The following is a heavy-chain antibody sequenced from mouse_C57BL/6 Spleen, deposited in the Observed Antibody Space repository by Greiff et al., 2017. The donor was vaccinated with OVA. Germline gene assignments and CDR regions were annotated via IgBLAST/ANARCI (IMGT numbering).Heavy chain of an antibody. D-gene: IGHD1-1*01. CDR3: ARGGDYYGSGYYAMDY. Sequence: QVQLQQPGAELVKPGASVKMSCKASGYTFTSYWITWVKQRPGQGLEWIGDIYPGSGSTNYNEKFKSKATLTVDTSSSTAYMQLSSLTSEDSAVYDCARGGDYYGSGYYAMDYWGQGTSVTVSS. J-gene: IGHJ4*01. V-gene: IGHV1-55*01. CDR1: GYTFTSYW. CDR2: IYPGSGST.